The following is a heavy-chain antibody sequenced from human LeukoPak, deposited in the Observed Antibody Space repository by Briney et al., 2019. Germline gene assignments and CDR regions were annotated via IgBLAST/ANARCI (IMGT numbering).Heavy chain of an antibody. Sequence: GGSLRLSCAASGFTSSDYYMSWIRQAPGKGLEWVSYISSSGSTIYYADSVKGRFTISRDNAKNSLYLQMNSLRAEDTAVYYCARDVKSYSSGWSGAYWGQGTLVTVSS. J-gene: IGHJ4*02. CDR1: GFTSSDYY. D-gene: IGHD6-19*01. CDR2: ISSSGSTI. CDR3: ARDVKSYSSGWSGAY. V-gene: IGHV3-11*04.